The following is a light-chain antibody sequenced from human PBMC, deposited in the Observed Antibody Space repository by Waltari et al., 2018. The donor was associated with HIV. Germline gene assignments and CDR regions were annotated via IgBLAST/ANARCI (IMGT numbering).Light chain of an antibody. CDR3: QQLKTYPLS. CDR1: QGVGSY. J-gene: IGKJ4*01. CDR2: SVS. Sequence: IQLTQSPSFLSASVGERLTITCRATQGVGSYLAWYQQKPGKAPNLLIYSVSILQTGVPSRFSGSGSGTEFTLTITDLQPEDFATYYCQQLKTYPLSFGGGTKVEIK. V-gene: IGKV1-9*01.